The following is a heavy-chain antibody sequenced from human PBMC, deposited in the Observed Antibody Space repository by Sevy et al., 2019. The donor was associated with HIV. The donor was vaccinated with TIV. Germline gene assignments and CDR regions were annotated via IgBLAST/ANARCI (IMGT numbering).Heavy chain of an antibody. CDR2: ISSDGSYR. CDR1: GFTFGTYD. Sequence: GESLKISCAASGFTFGTYDMHWVRQAPGKGLEWVAIISSDGSYRYYADSVRDRFSMSRDNSKNTMYLQISGLLIEDXXXXXXXXXXXXXXXXXXRHGMDVWGRGTTVTVSS. CDR3: XXXXXXXXXXXXRHGMDV. J-gene: IGHJ6*02. V-gene: IGHV3-30*03.